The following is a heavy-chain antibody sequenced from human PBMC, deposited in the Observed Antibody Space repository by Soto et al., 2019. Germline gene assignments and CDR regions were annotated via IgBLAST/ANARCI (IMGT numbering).Heavy chain of an antibody. V-gene: IGHV3-74*01. CDR2: INPGGSST. CDR1: GFTFSSHW. Sequence: FLRLSCAASGFTFSSHWMHWVRQAAGKGLVWVSRINPGGSSTSYADSVKGRFTISRDNAKNTMYLQMNSLRAEDTAVYYCARAGGADFWGQGTVVTVSS. J-gene: IGHJ4*02. CDR3: ARAGGADF. D-gene: IGHD3-10*01.